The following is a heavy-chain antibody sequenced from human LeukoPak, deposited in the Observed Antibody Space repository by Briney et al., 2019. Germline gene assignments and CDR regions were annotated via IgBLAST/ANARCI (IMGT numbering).Heavy chain of an antibody. Sequence: GASVKVSCKASGYTFTSYYMHRVRQAPGQGLEWMGIINPSGGSTSYAQKFQGRVTMTRDTSTSTVYMELSSLRSEDKAVYYCARDLYPTWIQLLGPFDYWGQGTLVTVSS. CDR1: GYTFTSYY. V-gene: IGHV1-46*01. J-gene: IGHJ4*02. CDR2: INPSGGST. D-gene: IGHD5-18*01. CDR3: ARDLYPTWIQLLGPFDY.